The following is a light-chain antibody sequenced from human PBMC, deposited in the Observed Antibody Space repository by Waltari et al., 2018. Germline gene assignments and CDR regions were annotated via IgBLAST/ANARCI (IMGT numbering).Light chain of an antibody. J-gene: IGKJ4*01. CDR2: DAS. Sequence: EIVLTQSTATLSLSPGERATLSCRASQSVSSYLAWYQQKPGQAPRLLIYDASNRATGIPARFSGSGSGTDFTLTISSLEPEDFAVYYCQQRSNWPPENFGGGTKVEIK. V-gene: IGKV3-11*01. CDR1: QSVSSY. CDR3: QQRSNWPPEN.